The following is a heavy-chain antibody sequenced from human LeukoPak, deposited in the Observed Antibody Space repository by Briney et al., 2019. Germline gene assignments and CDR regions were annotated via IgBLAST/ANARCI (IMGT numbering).Heavy chain of an antibody. CDR3: AKVPCGGDCYSSGY. V-gene: IGHV3-30-3*01. J-gene: IGHJ4*02. D-gene: IGHD2-21*01. CDR1: GFTFSSYA. CDR2: ISYDGSNK. Sequence: GGSLRLSCAASGFTFSSYAMHWVRQAPGKGLEWVAVISYDGSNKYYADSVKGRFTISRDNSKNTLYLQMNSLRAEDTAVYYCAKVPCGGDCYSSGYWGQGTLVTVSS.